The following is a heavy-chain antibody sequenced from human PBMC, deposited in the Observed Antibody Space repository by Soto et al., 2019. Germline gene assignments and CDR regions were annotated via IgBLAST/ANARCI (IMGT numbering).Heavy chain of an antibody. CDR2: IWFDASHE. CDR1: GFSFSDYG. J-gene: IGHJ6*02. CDR3: ARDQGRATADGPLGNGLDV. V-gene: IGHV3-33*01. Sequence: PGGSLRLSCAASGFSFSDYGMHWVRQAPGKGLEWLTIIWFDASHEYYADSVKGRFTISRDNSNNTLYLQLNSLTADDTAVYFCARDQGRATADGPLGNGLDVWGQGTAVTVPS. D-gene: IGHD6-13*01.